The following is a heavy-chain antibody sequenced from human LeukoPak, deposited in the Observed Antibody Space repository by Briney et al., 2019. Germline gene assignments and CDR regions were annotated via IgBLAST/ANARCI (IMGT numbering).Heavy chain of an antibody. D-gene: IGHD2-15*01. CDR2: FDPEDGET. V-gene: IGHV1-24*01. Sequence: AASVKLSCKVSGYTLTELSMHWVRQAPGKGLEWMGGFDPEDGETIYEQKFQGRVTMTEDTSTDTAYMELSSLRSEDTAVYYCATEGGCSGGSCKTYYYYGMDVWGQGTTVTVSS. CDR3: ATEGGCSGGSCKTYYYYGMDV. CDR1: GYTLTELS. J-gene: IGHJ6*02.